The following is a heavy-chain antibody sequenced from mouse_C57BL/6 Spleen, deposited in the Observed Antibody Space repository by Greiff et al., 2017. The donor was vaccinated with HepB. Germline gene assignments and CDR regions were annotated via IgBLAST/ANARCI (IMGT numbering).Heavy chain of an antibody. V-gene: IGHV2-2*01. CDR3: ARSPMITTHYAMDY. CDR1: GFSLTSYG. D-gene: IGHD2-4*01. CDR2: IWSGGST. J-gene: IGHJ4*01. Sequence: VKVVESGPGLVQPSQSLSITCTVSGFSLTSYGVHWVRQSPGKGLEWLGVIWSGGSTDYNAAFISRLSISKDNSKSQVFFKMNSLQADDTAIYYCARSPMITTHYAMDYWGQGTSVTVSS.